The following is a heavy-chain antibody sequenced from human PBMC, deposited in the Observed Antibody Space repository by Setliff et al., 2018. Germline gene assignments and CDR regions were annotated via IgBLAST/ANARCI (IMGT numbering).Heavy chain of an antibody. D-gene: IGHD3-3*01. Sequence: SETLSLTCAVYGGSFSGYYWSWIRQPPGKGLEWIGEINHSGSTNYNPSLKSRVTISVDTSKNQFSLKLSSVTAADTAVYYRARARSRYYNFWSGEMDVWGKGTTVTVSS. CDR3: ARARSRYYNFWSGEMDV. J-gene: IGHJ6*04. CDR1: GGSFSGYY. V-gene: IGHV4-34*01. CDR2: INHSGST.